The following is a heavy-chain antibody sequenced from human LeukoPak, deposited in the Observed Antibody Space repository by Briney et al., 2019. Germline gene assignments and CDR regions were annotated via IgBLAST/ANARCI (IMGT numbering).Heavy chain of an antibody. CDR3: ARESQSYYYYYMDV. CDR2: INPSGGST. V-gene: IGHV1-46*01. Sequence: ASVKVSCKASGYTFTSYYMHWVRQAPGQGLEWMGIINPSGGSTSYAQKFQGRVTITTDESTSTAYMELSSLRSEDTAVYYCARESQSYYYYYMDVWGKGTTVTVSS. J-gene: IGHJ6*03. CDR1: GYTFTSYY.